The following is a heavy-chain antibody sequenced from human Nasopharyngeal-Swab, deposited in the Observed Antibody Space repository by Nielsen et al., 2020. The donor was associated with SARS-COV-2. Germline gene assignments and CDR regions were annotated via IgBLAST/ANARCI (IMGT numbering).Heavy chain of an antibody. CDR3: ARDLVVVAATPDY. CDR2: TSSSSSYI. CDR1: GFTFSSYS. Sequence: GGSLRLSCAASGFTFSSYSMNWVRQAPGKGLEWVSSTSSSSSYIYYADSVKGRFTISRDNAKNSLYLQMNSLRAEDTAVYYCARDLVVVAATPDYWGQGTLVTVSS. D-gene: IGHD2-15*01. J-gene: IGHJ4*02. V-gene: IGHV3-21*01.